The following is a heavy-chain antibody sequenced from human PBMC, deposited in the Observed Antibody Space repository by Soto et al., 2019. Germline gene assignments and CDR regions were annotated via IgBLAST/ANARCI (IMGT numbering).Heavy chain of an antibody. CDR3: VQHLLRRLY. CDR2: IDWDDDK. J-gene: IGHJ4*02. CDR1: GFSLSTSKMC. Sequence: SGPTLVNPTQTLTLTCTFSGFSLSTSKMCVSWIRQPPGKALEWLARIDWDDDKYYNTSLKTRLTISKDTSKNQVVLTMTDMDPVDTATYYCVQHLLRRLYRGQGTPVPVSS. V-gene: IGHV2-70*11.